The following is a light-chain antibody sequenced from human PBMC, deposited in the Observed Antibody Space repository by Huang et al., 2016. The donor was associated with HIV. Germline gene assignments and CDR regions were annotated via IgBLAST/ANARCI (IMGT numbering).Light chain of an antibody. CDR3: QQRFT. CDR1: QNISRF. J-gene: IGKJ3*01. CDR2: GAS. V-gene: IGKV3-11*01. Sequence: EIVLTQSPATLSLSPGGRATLSCRASQNISRFLAWYQQGAGQAPRLLIDGASNRATGIPARFSGSGSGTDFTLTINNLEPGDFAVYYCQQRFTFGPGTKVDIK.